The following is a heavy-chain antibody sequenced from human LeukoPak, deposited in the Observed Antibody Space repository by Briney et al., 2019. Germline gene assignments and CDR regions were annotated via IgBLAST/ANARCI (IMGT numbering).Heavy chain of an antibody. D-gene: IGHD6-19*01. Sequence: GRSLRLSCAASGFTFSSYGMHWVRQAPGKGLEWVAVIWYDGSNKYYADSVKGRFTISRDNSKNTLYLQMNSLRAEDTAVYYCAKDTTRGAVAVNFDYWGQGTLVTVSS. J-gene: IGHJ4*02. CDR2: IWYDGSNK. CDR3: AKDTTRGAVAVNFDY. V-gene: IGHV3-33*06. CDR1: GFTFSSYG.